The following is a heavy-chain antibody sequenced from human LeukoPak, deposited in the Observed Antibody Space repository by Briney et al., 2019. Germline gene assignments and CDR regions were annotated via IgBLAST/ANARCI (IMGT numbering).Heavy chain of an antibody. D-gene: IGHD6-6*01. CDR3: ARAPWEVSIAARPGYYYYMDV. Sequence: SVKVSCKASGGTFSNYALSWVRQAPGQGLEWMGGIIPIFGTANYAQKFQGRVTITADKSTSTAYMELSSLRSEDTAVYYCARAPWEVSIAARPGYYYYMDVWGKGTTVTVSS. CDR1: GGTFSNYA. CDR2: IIPIFGTA. J-gene: IGHJ6*03. V-gene: IGHV1-69*06.